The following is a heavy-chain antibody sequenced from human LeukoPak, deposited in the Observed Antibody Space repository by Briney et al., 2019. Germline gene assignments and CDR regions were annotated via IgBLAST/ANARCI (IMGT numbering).Heavy chain of an antibody. Sequence: PGGSLRLSCAASGFTFSSYGMSWVRQAPGKGLEWVSAISGSGGSTYYADSVKGRFTISRDNSKNTLYLQMNSLRAEDTAVYYCARVLSGSYSQRYFDYWGQGTLVTVSS. J-gene: IGHJ4*02. CDR2: ISGSGGST. V-gene: IGHV3-23*01. CDR3: ARVLSGSYSQRYFDY. CDR1: GFTFSSYG. D-gene: IGHD1-26*01.